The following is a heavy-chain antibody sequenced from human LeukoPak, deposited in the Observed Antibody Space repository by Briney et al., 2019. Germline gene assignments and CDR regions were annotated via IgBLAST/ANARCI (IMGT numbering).Heavy chain of an antibody. Sequence: GASVKVSCKASGYTFTGYYMHWVRQAPGQGLEWMGRINPNSGGTNYAQKFQGRVTMTRDTSISTDYMELSRLRSDDTAVYYCARVQGWDDAFDIWGQGTMVTVSS. J-gene: IGHJ3*02. V-gene: IGHV1-2*06. CDR1: GYTFTGYY. CDR3: ARVQGWDDAFDI. D-gene: IGHD6-19*01. CDR2: INPNSGGT.